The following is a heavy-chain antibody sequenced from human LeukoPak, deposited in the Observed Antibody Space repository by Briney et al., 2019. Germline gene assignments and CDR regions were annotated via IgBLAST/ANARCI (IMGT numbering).Heavy chain of an antibody. CDR3: ARDHLVGANHYYYYYMDV. D-gene: IGHD1-26*01. CDR2: IIPIFGTA. J-gene: IGHJ6*03. V-gene: IGHV1-69*06. Sequence: ASVKVSCKASGGTFSSYAISWVRQAPGQGLEWMGGIIPIFGTANYAQKFQGRVTITADKSTRTAYMELSSLRSEDTAVYYCARDHLVGANHYYYYYMDVWGKGTTVTVSS. CDR1: GGTFSSYA.